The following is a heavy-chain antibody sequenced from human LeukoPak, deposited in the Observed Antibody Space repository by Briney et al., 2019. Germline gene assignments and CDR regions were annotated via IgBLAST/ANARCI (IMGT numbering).Heavy chain of an antibody. CDR1: GFTFSNYA. Sequence: GGSLRLSRAASGFTFSNYAMNWVRQAPGKGLEWVSAISAGGDSAYYADSVKGRFTISRDNSKNSLYLQINSLRAEDTAMYYCAKVSGSGTYFPEYWGQGTLVTVSS. CDR2: ISAGGDSA. J-gene: IGHJ4*02. CDR3: AKVSGSGTYFPEY. V-gene: IGHV3-23*01. D-gene: IGHD3-10*01.